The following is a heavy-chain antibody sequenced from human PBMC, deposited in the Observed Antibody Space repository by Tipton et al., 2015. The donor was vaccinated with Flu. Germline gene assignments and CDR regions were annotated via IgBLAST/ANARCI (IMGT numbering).Heavy chain of an antibody. D-gene: IGHD3-10*01. Sequence: SLRLSCAASGFTVSSKYMGWVRQAPGKGLQWVSVIYRGGTTYVADSVKGRCTISRDNSKNTIYLQMNSLRVEDTAVYYCARVTGASTAYGLDVWGQGTTVTVSS. V-gene: IGHV3-53*01. CDR3: ARVTGASTAYGLDV. CDR1: GFTVSSKY. J-gene: IGHJ6*02. CDR2: IYRGGTT.